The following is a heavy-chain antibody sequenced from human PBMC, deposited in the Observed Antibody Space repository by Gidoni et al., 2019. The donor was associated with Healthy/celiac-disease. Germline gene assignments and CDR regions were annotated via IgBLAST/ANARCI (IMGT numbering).Heavy chain of an antibody. D-gene: IGHD6-13*01. V-gene: IGHV4-4*02. Sequence: QVQLQESGPGLVKPSGTLSLTCVVSGGSISSSNWWSWVRQPPGKGLEWIGAIYQSGSTNSNPSLKSRVTISVDKSKNQFSLKMSSVTAADTAVYYWAREDSSSPHGMDVWGQGTTVTVSS. CDR2: IYQSGST. J-gene: IGHJ6*02. CDR1: GGSISSSNW. CDR3: AREDSSSPHGMDV.